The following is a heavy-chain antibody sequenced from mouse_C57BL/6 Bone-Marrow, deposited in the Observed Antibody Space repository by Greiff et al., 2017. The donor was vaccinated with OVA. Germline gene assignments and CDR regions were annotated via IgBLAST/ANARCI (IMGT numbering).Heavy chain of an antibody. V-gene: IGHV3-8*01. J-gene: IGHJ4*01. D-gene: IGHD2-4*01. CDR2: ISYSGST. CDR1: GYSITSDY. CDR3: ARGSYYDYSYYYAMDY. Sequence: DVQLQESGPGLAKPSQTLSLTCSVTGYSITSDYWNWIRKFPGNKLEYMGYISYSGSTYYNPSLKSRISITRDTSTNQYYLQLNSVTTEDTATYYCARGSYYDYSYYYAMDYWGQGTSVTVSS.